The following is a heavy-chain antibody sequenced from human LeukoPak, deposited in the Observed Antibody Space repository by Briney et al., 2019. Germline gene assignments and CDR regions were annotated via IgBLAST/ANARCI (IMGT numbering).Heavy chain of an antibody. CDR3: ARVYYYYYMDV. V-gene: IGHV4-59*01. CDR2: IYYSGST. J-gene: IGHJ6*03. Sequence: SETLSLTCTVSGGSISSYYWSWIRQPPGKGLEWIGYIYYSGSTNYNPSLKSRVTIPVDTSKNQFSLKLSSVTAADTAVYYCARVYYYYYMDVWGKGTTVTVSS. CDR1: GGSISSYY.